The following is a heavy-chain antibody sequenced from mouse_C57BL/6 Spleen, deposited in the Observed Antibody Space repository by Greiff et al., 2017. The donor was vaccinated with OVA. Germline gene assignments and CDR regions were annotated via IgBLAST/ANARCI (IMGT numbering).Heavy chain of an antibody. CDR1: GFSLTSYG. V-gene: IGHV2-2*01. J-gene: IGHJ4*01. Sequence: VQRVESGPGLVQPSQSLSITCTVSGFSLTSYGVHWVRQSPGKGLEWLGVIWSGGSTDYNAAFISRLSISKDNSKSQVFFKMNSLQADDTAIYYCARKGDDGYYDAMDYWGQGTSVTVSS. CDR2: IWSGGST. D-gene: IGHD2-3*01. CDR3: ARKGDDGYYDAMDY.